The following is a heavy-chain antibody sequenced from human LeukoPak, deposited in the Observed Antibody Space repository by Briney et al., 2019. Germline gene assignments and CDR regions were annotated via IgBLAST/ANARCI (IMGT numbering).Heavy chain of an antibody. D-gene: IGHD6-13*01. CDR2: ISTDGGGT. Sequence: GGSLRLSCAASGFTFTTYAMHGVRQAPGRGLEDVSAISTDGGGTYYANSVKARFTISRDHSKNTLYLQMGRLRVEDMAVYYCARYSSGSCYDYWGQGTLVTVSS. CDR1: GFTFTTYA. V-gene: IGHV3-64*01. J-gene: IGHJ4*02. CDR3: ARYSSGSCYDY.